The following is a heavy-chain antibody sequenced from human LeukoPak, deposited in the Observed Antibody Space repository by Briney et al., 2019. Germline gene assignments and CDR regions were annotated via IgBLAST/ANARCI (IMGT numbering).Heavy chain of an antibody. CDR2: INTDGSDT. CDR1: GFSFGHSW. Sequence: GGALRLCCGASGFSFGHSWVKWVRGATAKRLVWVSRINTDGSDTTYADSVKGRFTISRDNAKNTLYLQMNCLRDEDSAVYYCANSYSPPHYWGQGTLVTVSS. J-gene: IGHJ4*02. D-gene: IGHD3-10*01. CDR3: ANSYSPPHY. V-gene: IGHV3-74*01.